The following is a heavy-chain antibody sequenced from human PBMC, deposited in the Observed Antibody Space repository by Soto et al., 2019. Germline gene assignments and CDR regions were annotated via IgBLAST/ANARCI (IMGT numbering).Heavy chain of an antibody. Sequence: ASVKVSCKASGGTFSSYAISWVRQAPGQGLEWMGGIIPIFGTANYAQKFQGRVTITADKSPSTAYMELSRPRSDDTAVYYCARDRSYYDILTGYYGRFDPWGQGTLVTVSS. CDR2: IIPIFGTA. CDR3: ARDRSYYDILTGYYGRFDP. CDR1: GGTFSSYA. D-gene: IGHD3-9*01. J-gene: IGHJ5*02. V-gene: IGHV1-69*06.